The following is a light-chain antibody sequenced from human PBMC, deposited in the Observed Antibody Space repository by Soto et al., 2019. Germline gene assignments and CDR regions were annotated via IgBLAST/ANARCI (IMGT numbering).Light chain of an antibody. V-gene: IGLV2-8*01. CDR1: SSDVGGYNY. Sequence: QSALTQPPSASGSPGQSVTISCTGTSSDVGGYNYVSWYQQHPGKAPKLMIYEVSKRPSGVPDRFSGSKSGNTASLTVSGLQAEDEADYYCSSYAGSKTLLGGG. CDR3: SSYAGSKTL. CDR2: EVS. J-gene: IGLJ2*01.